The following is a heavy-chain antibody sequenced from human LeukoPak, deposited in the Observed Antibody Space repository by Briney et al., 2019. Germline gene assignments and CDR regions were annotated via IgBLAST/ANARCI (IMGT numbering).Heavy chain of an antibody. J-gene: IGHJ6*02. CDR1: GFTFSSYG. CDR3: ARDIRTVCHYYGMDV. CDR2: IWYDGSNK. Sequence: GGSLRLSCAASGFTFSSYGMHWVRQALDKGLEWVAVIWYDGSNKYYADSVKGRFTISRDNSKNTLYLQMNSLRAEDTAAYYCARDIRTVCHYYGMDVWGQGTTVTVSS. V-gene: IGHV3-33*01. D-gene: IGHD2-2*01.